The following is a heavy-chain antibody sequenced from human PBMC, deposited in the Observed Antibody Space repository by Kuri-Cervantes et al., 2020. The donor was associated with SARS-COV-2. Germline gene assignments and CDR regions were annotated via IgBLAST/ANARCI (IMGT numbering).Heavy chain of an antibody. CDR2: MYHSGST. CDR1: GGSISSSSYY. CDR3: ARGRSARSLYGSGGDFDY. J-gene: IGHJ4*02. D-gene: IGHD3-10*01. V-gene: IGHV4-39*07. Sequence: GSLRLSCTVSGGSISSSSYYWGWIRQPPGKGLEWIGSMYHSGSTNYNPSLKSRVTISVDTSKNQFSLKLSSVTAADTAVYYCARGRSARSLYGSGGDFDYWGQGTLVTVSS.